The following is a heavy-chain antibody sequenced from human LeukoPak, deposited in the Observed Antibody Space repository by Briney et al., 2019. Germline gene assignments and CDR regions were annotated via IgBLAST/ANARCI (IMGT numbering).Heavy chain of an antibody. V-gene: IGHV3-23*01. Sequence: GSLRLSCAVSGFAFGSEAMSWVRQSPARGLEWVASISPGGGTTYYADYVKGRFTVSRDNSNNTLYVQMHSLRAEDTAVYYCAKVRSGSANWALRIFDNWGQGTLVTVSS. J-gene: IGHJ4*02. CDR3: AKVRSGSANWALRIFDN. CDR2: ISPGGGTT. D-gene: IGHD1-1*01. CDR1: GFAFGSEA.